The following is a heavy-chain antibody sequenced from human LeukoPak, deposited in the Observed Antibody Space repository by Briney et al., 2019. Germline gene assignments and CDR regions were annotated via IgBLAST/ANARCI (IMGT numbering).Heavy chain of an antibody. D-gene: IGHD5-18*01. CDR2: ISGGGDAT. CDR1: DFSFITYA. CDR3: ARQADTAMLIWSFTDY. Sequence: GGSLRLSCAASDFSFITYAMSWVRQAPGKGLEWVSTISGGGDATYYADSVKGRFTISRDNAKNSLYLQMNSLRAEDTALYYCARQADTAMLIWSFTDYWGQGTLVTVSS. V-gene: IGHV3-23*01. J-gene: IGHJ4*02.